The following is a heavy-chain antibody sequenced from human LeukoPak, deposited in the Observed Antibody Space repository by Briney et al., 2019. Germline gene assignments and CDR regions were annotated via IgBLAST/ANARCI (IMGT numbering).Heavy chain of an antibody. CDR2: IIPIFGTA. CDR3: SLYCSGGSCRQRGYYYGMDV. CDR1: GGTFISYA. D-gene: IGHD2-15*01. V-gene: IGHV1-69*13. Sequence: SVKVSCKASGGTFISYAISWVRQAPGQGLEWMGGIIPIFGTANYAQNFQGRVTITADESTSTAYMELSSLRSEDTAVYYCSLYCSGGSCRQRGYYYGMDVWGQGTTVTVSS. J-gene: IGHJ6*02.